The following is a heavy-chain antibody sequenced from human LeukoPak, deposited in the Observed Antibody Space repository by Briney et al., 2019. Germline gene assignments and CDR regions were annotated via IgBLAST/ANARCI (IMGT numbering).Heavy chain of an antibody. CDR1: GFTFSDYS. CDR2: ITSGDTAI. J-gene: IGHJ4*02. V-gene: IGHV3-11*01. CDR3: ARSGGNSPVDY. Sequence: GSLRLSCAASGFTFSDYSMSWIRQAPGKGLEWVSYITSGDTAIYYADSVKGRFTISRDNAKNSLFLQMNSLRAEDTAVYYCARSGGNSPVDYWGQGTLVTFSS. D-gene: IGHD3-10*01.